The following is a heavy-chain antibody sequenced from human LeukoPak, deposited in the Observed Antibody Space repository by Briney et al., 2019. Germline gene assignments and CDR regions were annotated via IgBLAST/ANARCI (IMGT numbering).Heavy chain of an antibody. V-gene: IGHV3-30*04. Sequence: PGGSLRLSCAASGFTFSSYAMHWVRQAPGKGLEWVAVISYDGSNKYYADSVKGRFTISRDNSKNTLYLQMNSLRAEDTAVYYCARDDDDYGGDFPSDYWGQGTLVTVSS. J-gene: IGHJ4*02. D-gene: IGHD4-17*01. CDR2: ISYDGSNK. CDR3: ARDDDDYGGDFPSDY. CDR1: GFTFSSYA.